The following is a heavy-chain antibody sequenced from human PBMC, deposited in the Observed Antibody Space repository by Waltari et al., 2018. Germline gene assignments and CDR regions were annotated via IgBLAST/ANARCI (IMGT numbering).Heavy chain of an antibody. V-gene: IGHV5-10-1*03. Sequence: EVQLVQSGAEVKKPGESLRISCEGSGHSFTSYWINWVRQMPGKGLEWVGGMDPSDSNTGYSPSFQGHVTISADKSIKTAYLQWSSLKASDTAMYYCALSSISNNDFWGQGTLVTVST. CDR3: ALSSISNNDF. J-gene: IGHJ4*02. D-gene: IGHD2-2*01. CDR1: GHSFTSYW. CDR2: MDPSDSNT.